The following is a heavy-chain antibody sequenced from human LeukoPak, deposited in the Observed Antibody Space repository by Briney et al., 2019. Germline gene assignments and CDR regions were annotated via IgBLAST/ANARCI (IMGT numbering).Heavy chain of an antibody. CDR1: GFTFSSYA. V-gene: IGHV3-64*01. CDR3: AREGDEQQLVLHYFDY. Sequence: GGSLRLSCAASGFTFSSYAMHWVRQAPGKGLEYVSAISSNGGSTYYANSVKGRFTISRDNSKNTLYLQMGSLRAEDMAVYYCAREGDEQQLVLHYFDYWGQGTLVTVSS. CDR2: ISSNGGST. D-gene: IGHD6-13*01. J-gene: IGHJ4*02.